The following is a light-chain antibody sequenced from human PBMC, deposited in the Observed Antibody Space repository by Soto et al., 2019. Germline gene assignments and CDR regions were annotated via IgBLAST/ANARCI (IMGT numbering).Light chain of an antibody. CDR1: QSVSSH. V-gene: IGKV3-11*01. CDR3: QQRRNWPET. J-gene: IGKJ2*01. CDR2: DTS. Sequence: EIVLTQSPATLSLSPGERATLSCRASQSVSSHLAWYQQKPGQAPRLLIYDTSNRATGIPVRFSGSGSGTDFTLTISCLEPEDFAVYYCQQRRNWPETFGQGTKLEIK.